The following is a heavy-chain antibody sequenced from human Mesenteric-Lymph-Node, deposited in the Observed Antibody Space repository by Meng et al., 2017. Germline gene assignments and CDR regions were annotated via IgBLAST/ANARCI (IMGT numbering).Heavy chain of an antibody. CDR2: IYYSGST. Sequence: SETLSLTCTVSNGSISSSSYYWGWIRQPPGKGLEWIGSIYYSGSTYYNPSLKSRVTISVDTSKNQFSLKLSSVTAADTAVYYCARDIRTNSYGYSGSDYWGQGTLVTVSS. V-gene: IGHV4-39*07. CDR1: NGSISSSSYY. D-gene: IGHD5-18*01. J-gene: IGHJ4*02. CDR3: ARDIRTNSYGYSGSDY.